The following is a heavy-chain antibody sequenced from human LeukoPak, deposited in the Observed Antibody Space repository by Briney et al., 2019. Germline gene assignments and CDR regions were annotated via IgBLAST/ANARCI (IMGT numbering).Heavy chain of an antibody. CDR3: ARVIARNYYDRSALRDYFDY. J-gene: IGHJ4*02. CDR1: GGSISSGNYY. D-gene: IGHD3-22*01. Sequence: SETLSLTCTVSGGSISSGNYYWGWIRQPPGKGLEWIGSMYYSGSTYYNPSLKSRVTISVGTSKNQFSLKLSSVTAADTAVYYCARVIARNYYDRSALRDYFDYWGQGTLVTVSS. CDR2: MYYSGST. V-gene: IGHV4-39*07.